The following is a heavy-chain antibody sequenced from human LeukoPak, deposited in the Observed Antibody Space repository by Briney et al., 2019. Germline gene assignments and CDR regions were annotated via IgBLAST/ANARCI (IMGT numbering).Heavy chain of an antibody. Sequence: ASVKVSCKASGYTFTSYDINWVRQATGQGLEWMGWMNPNSGNTGYAQKFQGRVTMTRNTSISTAYMELSSLRSEDTAVYYCARGGVTTVTNGIDYWGQGTLVTVSS. CDR1: GYTFTSYD. D-gene: IGHD4-17*01. V-gene: IGHV1-8*01. CDR3: ARGGVTTVTNGIDY. CDR2: MNPNSGNT. J-gene: IGHJ4*02.